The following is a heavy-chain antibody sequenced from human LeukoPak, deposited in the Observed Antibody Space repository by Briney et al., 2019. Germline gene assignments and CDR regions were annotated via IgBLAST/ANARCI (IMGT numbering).Heavy chain of an antibody. V-gene: IGHV1-2*02. D-gene: IGHD2-2*03. Sequence: GASATVSCKASGYIFTGYYMHWVRQAPGQGLEWMGWINPNSGDTVYAQTFQGRVTMTRDNSNRTVYMELSSLKSDDTAVYYCTRGRRLDNAPTAPCEYWGQGTLVTVSS. CDR1: GYIFTGYY. CDR2: INPNSGDT. CDR3: TRGRRLDNAPTAPCEY. J-gene: IGHJ4*02.